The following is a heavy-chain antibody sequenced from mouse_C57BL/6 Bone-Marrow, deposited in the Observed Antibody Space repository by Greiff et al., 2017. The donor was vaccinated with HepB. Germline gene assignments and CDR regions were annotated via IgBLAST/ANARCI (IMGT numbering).Heavy chain of an antibody. Sequence: VQLKESGPGLVKPSQSLSLTCSVTGYSITSGYYWNWIRQFPGNKLEWMGYISYDGSNNYNPSLKNRISITRDTSKNQFFLKLNSVTTEDTATYYCARGGYGSSYPYAMDYWGQGTSVTVSS. D-gene: IGHD1-1*01. CDR3: ARGGYGSSYPYAMDY. CDR2: ISYDGSN. CDR1: GYSITSGYY. V-gene: IGHV3-6*01. J-gene: IGHJ4*01.